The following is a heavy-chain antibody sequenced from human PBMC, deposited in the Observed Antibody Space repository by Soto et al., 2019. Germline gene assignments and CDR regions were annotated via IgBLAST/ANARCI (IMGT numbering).Heavy chain of an antibody. CDR3: AKARETQYCSGGSCYHDY. CDR1: GDSISIGGSY. Sequence: PSETLSLTCTVSGDSISIGGSYWSWIRQHPGKGLEWIGYIYHSGFTFYNPSLESRVTISSDTSKNHFSLKLTSVTAADTAVYYCAKARETQYCSGGSCYHDYWGQGTLVTVSS. CDR2: IYHSGFT. J-gene: IGHJ4*02. D-gene: IGHD2-15*01. V-gene: IGHV4-31*03.